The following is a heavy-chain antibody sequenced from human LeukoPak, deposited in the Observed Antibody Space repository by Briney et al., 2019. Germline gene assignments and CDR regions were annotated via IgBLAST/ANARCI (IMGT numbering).Heavy chain of an antibody. CDR2: IIPILGTA. CDR3: ATPRSPDWYFDL. Sequence: ESSVKVSCKASGGTFSSYAISWVRQAPGQGLEWMGGIIPILGTANYAQKFQGRVTITTDESTSTAYMELSSLRSEDTAVYYCATPRSPDWYFDLWGRGTLVTVSS. J-gene: IGHJ2*01. V-gene: IGHV1-69*05. CDR1: GGTFSSYA.